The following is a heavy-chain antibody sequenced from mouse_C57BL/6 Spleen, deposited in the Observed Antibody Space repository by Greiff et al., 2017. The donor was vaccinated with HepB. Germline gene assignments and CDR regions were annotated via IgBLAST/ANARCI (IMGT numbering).Heavy chain of an antibody. Sequence: VQLQQPGAELVKPGASVKLSCKASGYTFTSYWMQWVKQRPGQGLEWIGEIDPSDSYTNYNQKFKGKATLTVDTSSSTAYMQLSSLTSEDSAVYYCARRIYYYGSSHFDYWGQGTTLTVSS. CDR3: ARRIYYYGSSHFDY. J-gene: IGHJ2*01. D-gene: IGHD1-1*01. CDR1: GYTFTSYW. V-gene: IGHV1-50*01. CDR2: IDPSDSYT.